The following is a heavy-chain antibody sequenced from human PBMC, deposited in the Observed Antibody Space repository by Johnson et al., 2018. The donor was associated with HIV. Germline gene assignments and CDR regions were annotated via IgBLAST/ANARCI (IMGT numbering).Heavy chain of an antibody. CDR2: ISGSGGST. V-gene: IGHV3-23*04. Sequence: MLLVESGGGLVQPGGSLRLSCAVSGFTFSSYVMTWVRQAPGKGLAWVSAISGSGGSTYYADSVEGRFTISRDNSKNTLYLQMNSLRAEDTAVYYCAKDRTGAYSGSYYVIGDAFDIWGQGTMVTVSS. CDR3: AKDRTGAYSGSYYVIGDAFDI. CDR1: GFTFSSYV. J-gene: IGHJ3*02. D-gene: IGHD1-26*01.